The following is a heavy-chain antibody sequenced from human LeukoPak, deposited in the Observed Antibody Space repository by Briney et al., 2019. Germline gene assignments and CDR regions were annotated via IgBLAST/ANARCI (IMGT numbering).Heavy chain of an antibody. J-gene: IGHJ4*02. CDR3: AKGRYSSGWYFDY. Sequence: GGSLRLSCAASGFTFSSYAVSWVRQAPGKGLEWVAFIRYDGSNKYYADSVKGRFTISRDNSKNTLYLQMNSLRAEDTAVYYCAKGRYSSGWYFDYWGQGTLVTVSS. CDR2: IRYDGSNK. D-gene: IGHD6-19*01. CDR1: GFTFSSYA. V-gene: IGHV3-30*02.